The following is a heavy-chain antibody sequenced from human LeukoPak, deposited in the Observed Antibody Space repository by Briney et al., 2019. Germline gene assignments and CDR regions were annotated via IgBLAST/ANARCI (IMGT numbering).Heavy chain of an antibody. V-gene: IGHV3-23*01. CDR2: ISGSGGIT. J-gene: IGHJ3*02. CDR3: AKDRQAKSLPPDAFGI. CDR1: GFTFSSYA. Sequence: PGGSLRLSCAASGFTFSSYAMTWVRQAPGKGLEWVSAISGSGGITYYADSVKGRFTISRDNSKNTLYLQMNSLRAEDTAVYYCAKDRQAKSLPPDAFGIWGQGTMVTVSS.